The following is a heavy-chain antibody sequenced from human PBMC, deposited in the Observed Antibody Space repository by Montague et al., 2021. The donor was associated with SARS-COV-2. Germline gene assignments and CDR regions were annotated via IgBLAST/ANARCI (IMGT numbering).Heavy chain of an antibody. CDR2: IYWDDDK. CDR3: AHRGDLWVGPYFDY. Sequence: PALVKPTQTLTLTCTFSGFSLSTSGVGVGWTRQPPGKALEWLALIYWDDDKRYSPSLKSRLTITKDTSKNQVVLTMTNMDPVDTATYYCAHRGDLWVGPYFDYWGQGTLVTVSS. CDR1: GFSLSTSGVG. V-gene: IGHV2-5*02. D-gene: IGHD2-21*02. J-gene: IGHJ4*02.